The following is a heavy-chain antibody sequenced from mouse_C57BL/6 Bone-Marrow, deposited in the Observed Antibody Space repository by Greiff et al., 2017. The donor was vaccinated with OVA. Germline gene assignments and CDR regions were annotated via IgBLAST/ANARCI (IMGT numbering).Heavy chain of an antibody. CDR3: ARLAPDYDGPYYAMYY. J-gene: IGHJ4*01. Sequence: QVQLQQPGAELVMPGASVKLSCKASGYTFTSYWMHWVKQRPGQGLEWIGEIDPSDSYTNYNQKFKGKSTLTVDKSSSTAYMQLSSLTSEDSAVYYCARLAPDYDGPYYAMYYWGQGTSVTASS. V-gene: IGHV1-69*01. CDR1: GYTFTSYW. D-gene: IGHD2-4*01. CDR2: IDPSDSYT.